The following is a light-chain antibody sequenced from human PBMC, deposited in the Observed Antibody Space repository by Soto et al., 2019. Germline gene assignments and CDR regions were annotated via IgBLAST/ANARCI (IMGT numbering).Light chain of an antibody. CDR3: QQYGSSLVT. CDR2: GAS. V-gene: IGKV3-20*01. Sequence: EIVLTQSPGTLSLSPGERATLSCRASQSVNSNHLAWYQQRPGQAPRLLIYGASIRATGIPDRFSGSGSGTEFTLTISRLEPEDFAVFYCQQYGSSLVTFGQGTRLEIK. J-gene: IGKJ5*01. CDR1: QSVNSNH.